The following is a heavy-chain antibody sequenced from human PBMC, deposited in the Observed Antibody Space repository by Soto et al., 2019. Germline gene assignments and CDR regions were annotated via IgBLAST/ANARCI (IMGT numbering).Heavy chain of an antibody. CDR1: GVSFSSYA. CDR3: ATTDAPLCPR. CDR2: IIAVSGPT. Sequence: QVQLVQSGAEVQKPGSSVRVSCKPSGVSFSSYAINWGRQAPGQGLEWLGAIIAVSGPTNVAQKIQDRVTITADERTSTVFMDLGSLRSEDTAVYFCATTDAPLCPRWGQGTLVTVSS. V-gene: IGHV1-69*01. J-gene: IGHJ4*02. D-gene: IGHD3-10*02.